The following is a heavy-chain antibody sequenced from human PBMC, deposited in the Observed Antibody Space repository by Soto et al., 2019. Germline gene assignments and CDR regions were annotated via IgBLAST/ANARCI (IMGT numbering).Heavy chain of an antibody. CDR3: ARLEGLATISYYFDF. Sequence: QLQLQESGPGLVKPSETLSLTCSVSVDSINSVKYYWGWIRQPPGKGLEWIGSIYYRGNAYYNPSLQTRVTISLDKSKSQFSLKLNSVTAADSAVYFCARLEGLATISYYFDFWGPGALVTVSS. CDR2: IYYRGNA. D-gene: IGHD3-9*01. CDR1: VDSINSVKYY. V-gene: IGHV4-39*01. J-gene: IGHJ4*02.